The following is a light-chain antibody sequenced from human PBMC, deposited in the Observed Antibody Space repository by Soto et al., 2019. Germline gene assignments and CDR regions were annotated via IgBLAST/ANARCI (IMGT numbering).Light chain of an antibody. J-gene: IGKJ1*01. V-gene: IGKV1-5*01. Sequence: DSHMTQSPASLSASLGDRVTMPXRASQGIRACFAWYQQEPGXAPHXXXVAXSTLERGGPSRLSGSGSATEFTLTISSLQPDYFANYYCQQYNSHLTTFGQGTKVDIK. CDR2: AXS. CDR3: QQYNSHLTT. CDR1: QGIRAC.